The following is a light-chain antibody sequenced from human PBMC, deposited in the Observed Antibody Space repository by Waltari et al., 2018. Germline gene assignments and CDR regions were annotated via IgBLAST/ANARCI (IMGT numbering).Light chain of an antibody. V-gene: IGLV2-14*03. CDR2: DVH. CDR1: SNDVGAYDC. CDR3: DSQTDNDAVL. J-gene: IGLJ3*02. Sequence: QSALTQPASVSGSPGQSITISCTGTSNDVGAYDCVYWYQHHPGKVPQLLIYDVHKRPSAASVRYSGSTSDNTAPLTITGRHSGDESAYYCDSQTDNDAVLFGGGTNVTVL.